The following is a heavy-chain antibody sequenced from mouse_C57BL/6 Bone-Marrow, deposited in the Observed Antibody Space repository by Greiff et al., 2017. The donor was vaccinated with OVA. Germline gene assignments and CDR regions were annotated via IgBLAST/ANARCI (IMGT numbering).Heavy chain of an antibody. CDR2: IHPNSGST. V-gene: IGHV1-64*01. D-gene: IGHD1-1*01. Sequence: QVQLQQSGAELVKPGASVKLSCKASGYTFTSYWMHWVKQRPGQGLEWIGMIHPNSGSTNYNEKFKSKATLTVDKSSSTAYMQLSSLPSEDSAVYYCARSVYGSDYFDYWGQGTTLTVSS. CDR1: GYTFTSYW. CDR3: ARSVYGSDYFDY. J-gene: IGHJ2*01.